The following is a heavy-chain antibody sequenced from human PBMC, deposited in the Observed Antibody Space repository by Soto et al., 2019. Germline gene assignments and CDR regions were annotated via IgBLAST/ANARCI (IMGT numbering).Heavy chain of an antibody. V-gene: IGHV4-59*01. Sequence: SETLSLTCTVSGDSISGNYWTWIRQPPGKGLEWIGYIYSSGSTNYNPSLRSRVTISQDTSKNQFSLELSSMTAADTAVYFCGSSNGGGNRKVVYWGQGPQVTVSS. CDR1: GDSISGNY. CDR2: IYSSGST. D-gene: IGHD2-15*01. J-gene: IGHJ4*02. CDR3: GSSNGGGNRKVVY.